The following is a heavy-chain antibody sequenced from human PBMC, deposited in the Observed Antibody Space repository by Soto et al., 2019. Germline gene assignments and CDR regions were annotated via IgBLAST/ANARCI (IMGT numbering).Heavy chain of an antibody. D-gene: IGHD6-6*01. CDR2: IKQDGSEE. CDR3: AREIAARL. J-gene: IGHJ6*04. Sequence: EVQLVESGGGLVQPGGSLRLSGAASGFTFSSYWMSWFRQAPGKGLEWVANIKQDGSEENYVDSVKGRFTISRDNAKNALYLQMNSLRVEDTAVYYCAREIAARLWGKGTTVTVSS. V-gene: IGHV3-7*01. CDR1: GFTFSSYW.